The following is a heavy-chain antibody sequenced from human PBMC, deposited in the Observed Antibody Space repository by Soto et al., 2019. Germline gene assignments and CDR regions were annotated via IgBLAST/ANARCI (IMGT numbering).Heavy chain of an antibody. Sequence: SETLSLTCTVSGGSISSGDYYWSLIRQPPGKGLEWIGYIYYSGSTYYNPSLKSRVTISVDTSKNQFSLKLSSVTAADTAVYYCARDRYGGVISNDYYNYGIYVLAQRTTVPVS. CDR1: GGSISSGDYY. J-gene: IGHJ6*02. CDR2: IYYSGST. D-gene: IGHD3-16*01. CDR3: ARDRYGGVISNDYYNYGIYV. V-gene: IGHV4-30-4*01.